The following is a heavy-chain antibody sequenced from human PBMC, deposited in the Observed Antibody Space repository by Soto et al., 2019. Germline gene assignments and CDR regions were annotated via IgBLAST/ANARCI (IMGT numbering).Heavy chain of an antibody. CDR2: IWYDGSNK. J-gene: IGHJ4*02. CDR3: ARDYYDSSGYYYVDY. D-gene: IGHD3-22*01. CDR1: GFTFSSYG. Sequence: SLRLSCAASGFTFSSYGMHWVRQAPGKGLEWVAVIWYDGSNKYYADSVKGRFTISRDNSKNTLYLQMNSLRAEDTAVYYCARDYYDSSGYYYVDYWGQGTLVTVSS. V-gene: IGHV3-33*01.